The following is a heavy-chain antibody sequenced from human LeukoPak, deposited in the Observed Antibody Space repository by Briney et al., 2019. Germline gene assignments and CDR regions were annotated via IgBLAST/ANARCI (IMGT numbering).Heavy chain of an antibody. J-gene: IGHJ4*02. D-gene: IGHD2-2*01. CDR2: ISGSGGST. V-gene: IGHV3-23*01. Sequence: GGSLRLSCAASGFTFSSYAMSWVRQAPGKGLEWVSAISGSGGSTYYADSVKGRFTISRDNSKNTLYLQMNSLRAEDTAVYYCAKVEYCSSTSCLYSPFDYWGQGTLVTVSS. CDR3: AKVEYCSSTSCLYSPFDY. CDR1: GFTFSSYA.